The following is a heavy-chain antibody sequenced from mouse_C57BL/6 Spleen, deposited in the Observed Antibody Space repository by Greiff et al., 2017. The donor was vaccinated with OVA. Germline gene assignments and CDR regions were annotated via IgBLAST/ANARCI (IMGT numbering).Heavy chain of an antibody. J-gene: IGHJ4*01. CDR3: TLYYYYGSSRAMDY. CDR2: IRLKSDNYAT. D-gene: IGHD1-1*01. CDR1: GFTFSNYW. V-gene: IGHV6-3*01. Sequence: EVKLAESGGGLVQPGGSMKLSCVASGFTFSNYWMNWVRQSPEKGLEWVAQIRLKSDNYATHYAESVKGRFTISRDDSKSSVYLQMNNLRAEDTGIYYCTLYYYYGSSRAMDYWGQGTSVTVSS.